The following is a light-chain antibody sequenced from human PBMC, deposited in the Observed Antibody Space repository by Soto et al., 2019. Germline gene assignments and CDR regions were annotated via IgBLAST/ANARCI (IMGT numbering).Light chain of an antibody. CDR2: GAS. CDR3: QQYNTWPPLT. J-gene: IGKJ4*01. V-gene: IGKV3-15*01. Sequence: EIVMTQSPATLSVSPGERATLSCRASQSVSNNLAWYQHKPGQAPRLLIYGASTRATGIPARFSGSGSGTEFTLTISILQSEDFVVYYCQQYNTWPPLTFGGGTKVEIK. CDR1: QSVSNN.